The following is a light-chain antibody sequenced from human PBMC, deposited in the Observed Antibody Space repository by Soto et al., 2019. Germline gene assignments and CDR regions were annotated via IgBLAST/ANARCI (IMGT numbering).Light chain of an antibody. CDR1: QSISGW. V-gene: IGKV1-5*03. J-gene: IGKJ1*01. Sequence: DIQMTQSPSSLSASVGDRVTITCRASQSISGWLTWYQQKPGKAPKIMIYEASSLESGVPSRFSGSGSETEFTLTISSLQPDDFATYYCQQYNTDPRTFGQGTKVEFK. CDR3: QQYNTDPRT. CDR2: EAS.